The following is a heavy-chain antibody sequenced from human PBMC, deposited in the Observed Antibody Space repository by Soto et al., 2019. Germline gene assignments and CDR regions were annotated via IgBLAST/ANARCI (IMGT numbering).Heavy chain of an antibody. J-gene: IGHJ4*02. CDR1: GFTFSSYS. Sequence: GGSLRLSCAASGFTFSSYSMNWVRQAPGKGLEWVSSISSSSSYIYYADSVKGRFTISRDNAKNSLYLQMNSLRAEDTAVYYCARDGNTAMLYFDYWGQGTLVTVSS. V-gene: IGHV3-21*01. CDR3: ARDGNTAMLYFDY. CDR2: ISSSSSYI. D-gene: IGHD5-18*01.